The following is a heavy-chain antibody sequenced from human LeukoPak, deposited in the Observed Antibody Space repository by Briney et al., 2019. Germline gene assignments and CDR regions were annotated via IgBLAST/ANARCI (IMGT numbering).Heavy chain of an antibody. CDR2: INHSGST. V-gene: IGHV4-34*01. CDR3: ARTRKQWLDYYFDY. CDR1: GGSFSGYY. J-gene: IGHJ4*02. Sequence: SSETLSLTCAVYGGSFSGYYWSWIRQPPGEGLEWIGEINHSGSTNYNPSLKSRVTISVDTSKNQFSLKLSSVTAADTAVYYCARTRKQWLDYYFDYWGQGTLVTVSS. D-gene: IGHD6-19*01.